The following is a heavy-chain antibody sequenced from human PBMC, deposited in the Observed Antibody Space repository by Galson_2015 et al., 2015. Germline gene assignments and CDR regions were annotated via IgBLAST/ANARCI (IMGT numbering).Heavy chain of an antibody. CDR1: EFTFSSYA. D-gene: IGHD6-13*01. CDR2: VSGSGGST. J-gene: IGHJ4*02. V-gene: IGHV3-23*01. Sequence: SLRLSCAASEFTFSSYAMNWVRQAPGKGLEWVSAVSGSGGSTYYADSVKGRFTLSRDNSKNTLYMQMNSLKAEDTAAYYCANMSKIKNSSSWDFDYWGQGTLVTVSS. CDR3: ANMSKIKNSSSWDFDY.